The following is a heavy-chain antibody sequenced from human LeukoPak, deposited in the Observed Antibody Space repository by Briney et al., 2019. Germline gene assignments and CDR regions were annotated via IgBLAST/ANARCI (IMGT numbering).Heavy chain of an antibody. CDR3: ARSSFRAAGKGFDP. CDR1: GGSFSGYY. J-gene: IGHJ5*02. Sequence: SETLSLTCAVYGGSFSGYYWSWIRQPPGKGLEWIGEINHSGSTNYNPSLKSQVTISVDTSKNQFSLKLSSVTAADTAVYYCARSSFRAAGKGFDPWGQGTLVTVSS. D-gene: IGHD6-13*01. V-gene: IGHV4-34*01. CDR2: INHSGST.